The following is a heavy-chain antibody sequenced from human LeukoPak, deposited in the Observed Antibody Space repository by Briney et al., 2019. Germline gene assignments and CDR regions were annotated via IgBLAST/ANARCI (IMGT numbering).Heavy chain of an antibody. CDR3: ARGDYGDYSNFDY. CDR1: GFTFSSYT. CDR2: ISYDGSNK. D-gene: IGHD4-17*01. V-gene: IGHV3-30-3*01. Sequence: GGSLRLSCAASGFTFSSYTMHWVRQAPGKGLEWVAVISYDGSNKYYADSVKGRFTISRDKSKNTLYLQINSLRTEDTAMYYCARGDYGDYSNFDYWGQGTLVTVSS. J-gene: IGHJ4*02.